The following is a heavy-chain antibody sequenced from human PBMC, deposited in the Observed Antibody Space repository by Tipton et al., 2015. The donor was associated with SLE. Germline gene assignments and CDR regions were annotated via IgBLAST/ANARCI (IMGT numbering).Heavy chain of an antibody. Sequence: TLSLTCTVSGGSISSHYWSWIRQPPGKGLEWIGYIYYSGSTNYNPSLKSRVTISVDTSKNQFSLKLSSVTAADTAVYYCARVGVGAIDYWGQGTLVTVSS. CDR1: GGSISSHY. CDR3: ARVGVGAIDY. CDR2: IYYSGST. D-gene: IGHD1-26*01. J-gene: IGHJ4*02. V-gene: IGHV4-59*11.